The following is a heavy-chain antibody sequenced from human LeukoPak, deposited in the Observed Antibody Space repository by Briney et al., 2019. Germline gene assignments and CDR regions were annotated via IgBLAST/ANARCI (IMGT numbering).Heavy chain of an antibody. J-gene: IGHJ3*02. D-gene: IGHD3-22*01. CDR3: ARVYYYDSSGYNDAFDI. Sequence: ASVKVSCKASGYTFTSYGISWVRQAPGQGLEWMGWISAYNGNTNYAQKLQGRVTMTTDTSTSTAYIELRSLRSDDTAVYYCARVYYYDSSGYNDAFDIWGQGTMVTVSS. CDR1: GYTFTSYG. CDR2: ISAYNGNT. V-gene: IGHV1-18*01.